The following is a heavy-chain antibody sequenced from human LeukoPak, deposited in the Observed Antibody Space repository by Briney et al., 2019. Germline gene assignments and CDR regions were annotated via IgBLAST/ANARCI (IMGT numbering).Heavy chain of an antibody. J-gene: IGHJ5*02. V-gene: IGHV4-39*07. CDR3: ATLYCTRTSCYFLDP. D-gene: IGHD2-2*01. CDR2: IYYSGST. CDR1: GGSISSSYYY. Sequence: SETLSLTCTVSGGSISSSYYYWGWIRQPPGKGLEWIGSIYYSGSTYYNPSLKSRVTISVDTSKNQFSLKLSSVTAADTAVYYCATLYCTRTSCYFLDPWGQGTLVTVSS.